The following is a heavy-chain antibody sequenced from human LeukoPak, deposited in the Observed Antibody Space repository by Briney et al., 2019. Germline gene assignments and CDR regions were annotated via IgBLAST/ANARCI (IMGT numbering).Heavy chain of an antibody. CDR2: INPNSGGT. D-gene: IGHD2-2*01. V-gene: IGHV1-2*02. Sequence: ASVKVSCKASGYTFTGYYMHWVRQAPGQGLEWMGWINPNSGGTNYAQKSQGRVTMTRDTSISTAYMELSRLRSDDTAVYYCARGVVSADPLPNWFDPWGQGTLVTVSS. CDR3: ARGVVSADPLPNWFDP. J-gene: IGHJ5*02. CDR1: GYTFTGYY.